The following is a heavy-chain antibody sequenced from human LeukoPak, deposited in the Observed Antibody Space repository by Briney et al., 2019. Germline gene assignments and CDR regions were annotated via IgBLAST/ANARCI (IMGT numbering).Heavy chain of an antibody. D-gene: IGHD2-15*01. CDR1: GGSVSRGSYY. V-gene: IGHV4-61*01. CDR2: IYYSGST. Sequence: NPSETLSLTCTVSGGSVSRGSYYWSWIRQPPGKGLEWIGYIYYSGSTNYNPSLKSRVTISVDTSKNQFSLKLSSVTAADTAVYYCARDPRSSGYCSGGSCSDWFDPWGQGTLVTVSS. CDR3: ARDPRSSGYCSGGSCSDWFDP. J-gene: IGHJ5*02.